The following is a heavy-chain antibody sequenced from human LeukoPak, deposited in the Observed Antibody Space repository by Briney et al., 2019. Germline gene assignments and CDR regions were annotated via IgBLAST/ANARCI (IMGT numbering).Heavy chain of an antibody. CDR3: ARLEYYYDSSGSDI. Sequence: SETLSLTCTVSGDSISSSYWSWIRQSPGKGLEWIGYIYYGGSTNYNPSLKSRVTISVDTSKNQFSLNLSSVTAADTAVYYCARLEYYYDSSGSDIWGQGTMVTVSS. CDR2: IYYGGST. CDR1: GDSISSSY. D-gene: IGHD3-22*01. V-gene: IGHV4-59*08. J-gene: IGHJ3*02.